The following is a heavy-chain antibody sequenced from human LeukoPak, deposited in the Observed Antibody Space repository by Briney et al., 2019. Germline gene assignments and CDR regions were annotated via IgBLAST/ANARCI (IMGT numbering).Heavy chain of an antibody. D-gene: IGHD6-13*01. CDR3: ARVLLLREQLVPSPLLGY. V-gene: IGHV3-64*01. Sequence: GGSLRLSCAASGFTFSSYAMHWVRQAPGKGLEYVSAISSNGGSTYYANSVKGRFTISRDNSKNTLYLQMGSLRAEDMAVYYCARVLLLREQLVPSPLLGYWGQGTLVTVSS. CDR1: GFTFSSYA. CDR2: ISSNGGST. J-gene: IGHJ4*02.